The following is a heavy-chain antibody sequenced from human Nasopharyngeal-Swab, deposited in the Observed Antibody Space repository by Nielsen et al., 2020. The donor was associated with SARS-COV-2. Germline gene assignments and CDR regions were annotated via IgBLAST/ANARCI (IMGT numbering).Heavy chain of an antibody. Sequence: GGSLRLSCAVSGLTVSSTYMSWVRQAPGKGLEWVSTIDAGGANTFYADSVKGRFTISRDNSKNTVYLQIKSLGVEDAAVYYCATWMTAHFDYWGQGTLVT. CDR1: GLTVSSTY. D-gene: IGHD5-18*01. CDR2: IDAGGANT. V-gene: IGHV3-23*01. J-gene: IGHJ4*02. CDR3: ATWMTAHFDY.